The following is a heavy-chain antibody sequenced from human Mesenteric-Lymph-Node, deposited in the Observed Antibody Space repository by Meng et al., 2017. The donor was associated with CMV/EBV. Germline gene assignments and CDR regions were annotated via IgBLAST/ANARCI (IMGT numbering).Heavy chain of an antibody. CDR1: GYILTDYY. Sequence: ASVKVSCKASGYILTDYYLHWVRQAPGQGLEWMGRMNPNSGATNYAQKFQGRVTMTRDTSISTAYMELSRLRSDDTAVYYCAREGSGYPGRILAYWGQGTLVTVSS. CDR3: AREGSGYPGRILAY. D-gene: IGHD5-12*01. CDR2: MNPNSGAT. J-gene: IGHJ4*02. V-gene: IGHV1-2*06.